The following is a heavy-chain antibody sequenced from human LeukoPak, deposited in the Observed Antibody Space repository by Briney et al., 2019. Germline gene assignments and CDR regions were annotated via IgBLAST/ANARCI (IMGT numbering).Heavy chain of an antibody. CDR3: AKDRSCSGSGCNVGS. Sequence: GGSLRLSCAASGFTFSSLAMSWVRQAPGKGLEWVSAISGSGGSTYYADSVKGRFTISRDNSKSTLFLQMNSLRAEDTAVYYCAKDRSCSGSGCNVGSWGQGTMVTVSS. J-gene: IGHJ3*01. CDR2: ISGSGGST. CDR1: GFTFSSLA. D-gene: IGHD2-2*01. V-gene: IGHV3-23*01.